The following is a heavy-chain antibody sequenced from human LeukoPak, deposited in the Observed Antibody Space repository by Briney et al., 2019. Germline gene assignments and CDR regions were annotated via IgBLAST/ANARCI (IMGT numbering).Heavy chain of an antibody. D-gene: IGHD1-26*01. V-gene: IGHV3-7*01. CDR3: ASGSVRTAC. CDR1: GFTVSSSS. J-gene: IGHJ4*02. Sequence: GGSLRLSCAASGFTVSSSSMSWVRQAPGKGLEWVANMNQDGSKKYYMESVKGRFTISRDNAKNSLYLQMNSLRADDTAVYFFASGSVRTACWGEGTLVTVHS. CDR2: MNQDGSKK.